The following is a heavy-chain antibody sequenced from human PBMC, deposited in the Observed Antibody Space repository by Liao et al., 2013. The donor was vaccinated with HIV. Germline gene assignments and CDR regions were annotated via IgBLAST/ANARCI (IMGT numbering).Heavy chain of an antibody. CDR1: GDSVSGGTYY. Sequence: QLQLQASGPGLVKPSETLSLTCSVFGDSVSGGTYYWGWIRQSPGKGLEGLASIHYSGITYYNPPVKSRVTISLDTPKNEFSLKLNSVTAADTAVYYCAARITISGVAIPHALDVWGQGTMSPSLQ. CDR2: IHYSGIT. CDR3: AARITISGVAIPHALDV. D-gene: IGHD3-3*01. V-gene: IGHV4-39*07. J-gene: IGHJ3*01.